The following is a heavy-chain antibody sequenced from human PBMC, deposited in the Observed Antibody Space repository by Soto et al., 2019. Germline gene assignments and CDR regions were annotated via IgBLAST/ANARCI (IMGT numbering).Heavy chain of an antibody. Sequence: GASVKVSCKASGGTFSSYAISWVRQAPGQGLEWMGGIIPIFGTANYAQKFQGWVTMTRDTSISTAYMELSRLRSDDTAVYYCARVWRPGGYDFWSGMDVWGQGTTVTVSS. CDR2: IIPIFGTA. CDR3: ARVWRPGGYDFWSGMDV. CDR1: GGTFSSYA. J-gene: IGHJ6*02. V-gene: IGHV1-69*05. D-gene: IGHD3-3*01.